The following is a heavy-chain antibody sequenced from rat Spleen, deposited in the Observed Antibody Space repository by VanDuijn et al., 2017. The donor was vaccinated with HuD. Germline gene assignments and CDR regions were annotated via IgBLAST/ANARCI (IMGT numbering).Heavy chain of an antibody. CDR1: GFTFSDYY. V-gene: IGHV5S13*01. Sequence: EVQLVESDGGLVQPGRSLKLSCAASGFTFSDYYMAWVRQAPTKGLAWVASISTGGGNTYYRDSVKGRFTISRDNAKNSQYLQMNSLRSEDTATYYCTRDGGSSYPYVMDAWGQGASVTVSS. CDR3: TRDGGSSYPYVMDA. J-gene: IGHJ4*01. CDR2: ISTGGGNT. D-gene: IGHD1-2*01.